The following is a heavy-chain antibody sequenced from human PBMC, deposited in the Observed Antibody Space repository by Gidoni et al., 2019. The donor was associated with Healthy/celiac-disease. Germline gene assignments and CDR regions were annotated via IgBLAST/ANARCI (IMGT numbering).Heavy chain of an antibody. Sequence: QVQLQESGPGLVKPSETLSLTCTVSGGSVSSGSYYWSWIRQPPGKGLEWSGYIYYSGSTNYNPSLKRRVTISVDTSKTQFSLKLSSVTAADTAVYYCAGIRQADTSMVDYWGQGTLVTVSS. J-gene: IGHJ4*02. V-gene: IGHV4-61*01. CDR1: GGSVSSGSYY. CDR2: IYYSGST. CDR3: AGIRQADTSMVDY. D-gene: IGHD5-18*01.